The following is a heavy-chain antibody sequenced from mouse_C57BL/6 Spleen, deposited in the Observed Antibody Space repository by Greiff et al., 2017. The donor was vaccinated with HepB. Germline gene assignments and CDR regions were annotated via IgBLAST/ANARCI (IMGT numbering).Heavy chain of an antibody. Sequence: QVQLQQSGPELVKPGASVKISCKASGYAFSSSWMNWVKQRPGKGLEWIGRIYPGDGDTNYNGKFKGKATLTADKSSSTAYMQLSSLTSEDSAVYFCATIYYGNYGYFDVWGTGTTVTVSS. D-gene: IGHD2-1*01. CDR2: IYPGDGDT. V-gene: IGHV1-82*01. CDR3: ATIYYGNYGYFDV. J-gene: IGHJ1*03. CDR1: GYAFSSSW.